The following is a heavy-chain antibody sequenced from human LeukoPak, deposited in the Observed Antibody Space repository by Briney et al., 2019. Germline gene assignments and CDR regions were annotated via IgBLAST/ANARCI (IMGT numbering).Heavy chain of an antibody. CDR2: INPSSGDT. J-gene: IGHJ6*04. V-gene: IGHV1-2*04. CDR1: GYTFGAYY. CDR3: ARESRHFDVWGGMDV. Sequence: ASVKVSCKASGYTFGAYYIHWVRQAPGQGLEWMGRINPSSGDTNYAEKFQGWVTLTRDASINTAYMDLRRLKSDDTAIYYCARESRHFDVWGGMDVWGKGTTVTVSS. D-gene: IGHD3-9*01.